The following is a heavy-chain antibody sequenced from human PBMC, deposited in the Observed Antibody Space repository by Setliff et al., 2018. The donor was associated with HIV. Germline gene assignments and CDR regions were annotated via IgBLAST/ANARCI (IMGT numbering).Heavy chain of an antibody. V-gene: IGHV4-34*01. Sequence: SETLSLTCTVYGEPFSNYYWSWIRQPPGKGLEWIGEIDHGGSTRYNPSLKSRITISVDRSKNLFSLKLISVTAADKGVYYCARGSGGYCSGGSCYFGFGLALWGQGTTVTVSS. CDR3: ARGSGGYCSGGSCYFGFGLAL. CDR2: IDHGGST. D-gene: IGHD2-15*01. CDR1: GEPFSNYY. J-gene: IGHJ6*02.